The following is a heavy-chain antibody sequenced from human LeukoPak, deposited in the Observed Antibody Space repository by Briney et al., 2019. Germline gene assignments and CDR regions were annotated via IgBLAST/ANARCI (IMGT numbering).Heavy chain of an antibody. CDR1: GFTFSSYW. J-gene: IGHJ4*02. CDR3: VRAGGSSWSDF. Sequence: PGGSLVLSCAASGFTFSSYWMSWVRQSPGKGLGWVANINQDGSENHYVDSVKGRFTISRDNAKNSVFVQMNGLRVEDTAVYYCVRAGGSSWSDFWGQGTLVTVSS. V-gene: IGHV3-7*01. D-gene: IGHD6-13*01. CDR2: INQDGSEN.